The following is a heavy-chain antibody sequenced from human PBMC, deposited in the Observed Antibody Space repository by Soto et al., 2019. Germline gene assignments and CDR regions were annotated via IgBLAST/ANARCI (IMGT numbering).Heavy chain of an antibody. J-gene: IGHJ4*02. CDR3: AGSGSESEYYFDY. CDR1: GGSFSGYY. Sequence: QVQLQQWGAGLLKPSETLSLTCAVYGGSFSGYYWSWIRQPPGKGLEWIGEINHSGSTNYNPSLKTRVTISVDTSKNQFSLKLSAVTAADTAVYYCAGSGSESEYYFDYWGQGTLVTVSS. D-gene: IGHD3-10*01. V-gene: IGHV4-34*01. CDR2: INHSGST.